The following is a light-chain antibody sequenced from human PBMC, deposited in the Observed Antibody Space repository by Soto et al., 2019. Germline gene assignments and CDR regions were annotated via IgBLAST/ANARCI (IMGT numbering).Light chain of an antibody. CDR1: QSVSSSF. V-gene: IGKV3-20*01. CDR3: QQYGNSPWT. CDR2: GAS. J-gene: IGKJ1*01. Sequence: PGARATLSCRASQSVSSSFLAWYQQKPGQAPRLLIYGASSRAAGIPDRFSGSGSGTDFTLTISRLEPEDFAVYYCQQYGNSPWTFGQGTNVEIK.